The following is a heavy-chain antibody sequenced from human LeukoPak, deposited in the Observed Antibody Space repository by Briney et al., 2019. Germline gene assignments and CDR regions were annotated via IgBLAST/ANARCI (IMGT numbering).Heavy chain of an antibody. V-gene: IGHV4-59*08. CDR2: IYYSGST. Sequence: SETLSLTCTVSGGSISSYYWSWIRQPPGKGLEWTGYIYYSGSTNYNPSLKSRVTISVDTSKNQLSLKLSSVTAADTAVYYCARHYYDSSGRGAFDIWGQGAMVTVSS. J-gene: IGHJ3*02. D-gene: IGHD3-22*01. CDR3: ARHYYDSSGRGAFDI. CDR1: GGSISSYY.